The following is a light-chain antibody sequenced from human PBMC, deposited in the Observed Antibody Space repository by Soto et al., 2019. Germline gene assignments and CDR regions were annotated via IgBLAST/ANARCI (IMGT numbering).Light chain of an antibody. J-gene: IGKJ4*02. Sequence: DIQMTQSPSSLSASVGDRVTITCQASQDISNYLNWYQQKPGKAHKLLIYDASNLETGVPSRFSGRGSGTDFTFTISSLQPEDIATYYCQQYDNLPPTRTFGGGTQVEIK. CDR1: QDISNY. CDR2: DAS. CDR3: QQYDNLPPTRT. V-gene: IGKV1-33*01.